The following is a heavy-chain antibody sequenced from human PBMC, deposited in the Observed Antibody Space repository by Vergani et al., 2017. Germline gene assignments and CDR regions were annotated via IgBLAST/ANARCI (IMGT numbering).Heavy chain of an antibody. V-gene: IGHV4-61*02. CDR2: IYTSGST. J-gene: IGHJ4*02. D-gene: IGHD6-13*01. CDR1: GGSISSGSYY. Sequence: QVQLQESGPGLVKPSQTLSLTCTVSGGSISSGSYYWSWIRQPAGKGLEWIGRIYTSGSTYYNPSLKSRVTISVDTSKNQFSLKLSSVTAADTAVYYCARDSRREYSSSHWGQGTLVTVSS. CDR3: ARDSRREYSSSH.